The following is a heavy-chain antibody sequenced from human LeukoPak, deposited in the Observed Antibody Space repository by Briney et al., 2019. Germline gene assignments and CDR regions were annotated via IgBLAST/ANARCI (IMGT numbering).Heavy chain of an antibody. V-gene: IGHV3-11*04. CDR1: GFTFSDYY. CDR2: ISSSGSSI. J-gene: IGHJ4*02. D-gene: IGHD2-8*02. CDR3: ASWWLERDYGAGNIDY. Sequence: GGSLRLSCAASGFTFSDYYMTWIRQAQGKGLEWVSYISSSGSSIYYADSVKGRFTISRDNAKNSLYLQMNSLRAEDTAVYYCASWWLERDYGAGNIDYWGQGTLVTVSS.